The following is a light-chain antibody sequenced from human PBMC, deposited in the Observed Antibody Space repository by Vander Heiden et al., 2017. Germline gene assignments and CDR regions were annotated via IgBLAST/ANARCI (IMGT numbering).Light chain of an antibody. CDR3: QQYNDWPPWT. V-gene: IGKV3-15*01. Sequence: VMTQSPDTLSVSPGERATLSCGASQSIRSRLAWYQQKPGQAPRLLIYDVSTRATGIPARFSGSGSGTEFTLTISSGQSEDFAVYYCQQYNDWPPWTFGQGTKVEIK. CDR2: DVS. CDR1: QSIRSR. J-gene: IGKJ1*01.